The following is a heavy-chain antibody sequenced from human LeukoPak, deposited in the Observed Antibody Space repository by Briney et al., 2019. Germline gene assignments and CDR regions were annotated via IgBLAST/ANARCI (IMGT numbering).Heavy chain of an antibody. Sequence: SETLSLTCTVSGGSISSYYWSWIRQPPGKGLEWIGCIYTSGSTNYNPSLKSRVAISVDRPKNQFSLKVSSATAADTAVYYCARLINYYSYYYMDVWGTGTSVTVSS. CDR2: IYTSGST. J-gene: IGHJ6*03. CDR1: GGSISSYY. V-gene: IGHV4-4*09. D-gene: IGHD2-8*01. CDR3: ARLINYYSYYYMDV.